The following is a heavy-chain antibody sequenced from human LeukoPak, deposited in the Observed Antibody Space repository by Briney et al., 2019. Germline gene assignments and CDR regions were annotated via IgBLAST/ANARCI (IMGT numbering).Heavy chain of an antibody. CDR1: GFTFSSYA. CDR2: ISGSGGST. D-gene: IGHD6-13*01. Sequence: GGSLRLSCAASGFTFSSYAMSWVRQAPGKGLEWVSAISGSGGSTYYADPVKGRFTISRDNSKNTLYLQMNSLRAEDTAVYYCARAQEGGDSSSQIDYWGQGTLVTVSS. CDR3: ARAQEGGDSSSQIDY. J-gene: IGHJ4*02. V-gene: IGHV3-23*01.